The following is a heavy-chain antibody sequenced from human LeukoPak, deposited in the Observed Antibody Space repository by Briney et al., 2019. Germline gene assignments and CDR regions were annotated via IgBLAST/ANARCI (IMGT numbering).Heavy chain of an antibody. CDR2: IIPIFGTA. CDR3: ASSQGYYDSSGYYYYFDY. V-gene: IGHV1-69*05. Sequence: SVKVSRKASGGTFSSYAISWVRQAPGQGLEWMGGIIPIFGTANYAQKFQGRVTITTDESTSTAYMELSSLRSEDTAVYYCASSQGYYDSSGYYYYFDYWGQGTLVTVSS. J-gene: IGHJ4*02. CDR1: GGTFSSYA. D-gene: IGHD3-22*01.